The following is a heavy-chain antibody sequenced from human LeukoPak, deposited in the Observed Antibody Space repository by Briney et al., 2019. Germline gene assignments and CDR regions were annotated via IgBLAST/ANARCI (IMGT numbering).Heavy chain of an antibody. J-gene: IGHJ4*02. CDR1: GFTFSSYA. CDR2: ISGSGGST. V-gene: IGHV3-23*01. CDR3: AKDQYVVGATYD. Sequence: GGSLRLSCAASGFTFSSYAMSWVRQAPGKGLEWVSAISGSGGSTYYADSVKGRFTISRDNAKNSLYLQMNSLRAEDTAVYYCAKDQYVVGATYDWGQGTLVTVSS. D-gene: IGHD1-26*01.